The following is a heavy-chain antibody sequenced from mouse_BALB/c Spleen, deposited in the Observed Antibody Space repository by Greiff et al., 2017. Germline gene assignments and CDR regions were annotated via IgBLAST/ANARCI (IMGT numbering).Heavy chain of an antibody. CDR3: ARDLPAWFAY. J-gene: IGHJ3*01. V-gene: IGHV5-9-3*01. Sequence: EVQLVESGGGLVKPGGSLKLSCAASGFTFSSYAMSWVRQTPEKRLEWVATISSGGSYTYYPDSVKGRFTISRDNAKNTLYLQMSSLRSEDTAMYYCARDLPAWFAYWGQGTLVTVSA. CDR1: GFTFSSYA. CDR2: ISSGGSYT.